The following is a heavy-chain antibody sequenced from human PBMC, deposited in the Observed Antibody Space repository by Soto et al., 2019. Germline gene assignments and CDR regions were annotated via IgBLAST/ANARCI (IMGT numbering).Heavy chain of an antibody. CDR1: GYTFTNYY. CDR3: ARDFSGPMDY. V-gene: IGHV1-46*01. CDR2: IYPSGGST. J-gene: IGHJ4*02. Sequence: WASVKVSCKSSGYTFTNYYMHWVRQAPGQGLEWMGIIYPSGGSTRNAQKFLGRATMTRDTSTSTVYMELSSLRSEDTAVYYCARDFSGPMDYWGRGTLVTVSS. D-gene: IGHD3-10*01.